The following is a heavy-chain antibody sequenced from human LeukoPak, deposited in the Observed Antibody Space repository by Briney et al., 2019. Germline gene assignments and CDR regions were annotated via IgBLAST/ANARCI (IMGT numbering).Heavy chain of an antibody. V-gene: IGHV4-59*08. J-gene: IGHJ5*02. D-gene: IGHD3-22*01. CDR1: GGSISSYY. Sequence: SETLSLTCTVSGGSISSYYWSWIRQPPGKGLEWIGYIYYSGSTYYNPSLKSRVTISVDTSKNQFSLKLSSVTAADTAVYYCARHRDSSGYYPWFDPWGQGTLVTVSS. CDR2: IYYSGST. CDR3: ARHRDSSGYYPWFDP.